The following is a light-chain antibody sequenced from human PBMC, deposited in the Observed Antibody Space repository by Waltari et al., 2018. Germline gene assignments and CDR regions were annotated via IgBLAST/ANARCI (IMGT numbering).Light chain of an antibody. CDR2: EVS. CDR1: TSDVGSGNL. J-gene: IGLJ3*02. CDR3: CSYRIGSTPGV. V-gene: IGLV2-23*02. Sequence: SALTQPASVSGSLGQSITISCSGSTSDVGSGNLVSWYQKFPGTVPKLIIYEVSKRPSGVSRSFPGSKSGNMASLTSSGLQPEDEADYYCCSYRIGSTPGVFGGGTKVTVL.